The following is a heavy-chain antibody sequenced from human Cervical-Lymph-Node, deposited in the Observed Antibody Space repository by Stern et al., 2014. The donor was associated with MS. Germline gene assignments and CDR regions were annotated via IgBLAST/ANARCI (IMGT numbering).Heavy chain of an antibody. CDR1: GFTFSSYW. Sequence: EEQLVQSGGGLVPPGGSLRLSCAASGFTFSSYWMSWVRQAPGKGLEWVANIKQDGSEKYYVDSVKGRFTISRDNAKNSLYLQMNSLRAEDTAVYYCATTGTTWCFDYWGQGTLVTVSS. J-gene: IGHJ4*02. V-gene: IGHV3-7*01. D-gene: IGHD1-1*01. CDR2: IKQDGSEK. CDR3: ATTGTTWCFDY.